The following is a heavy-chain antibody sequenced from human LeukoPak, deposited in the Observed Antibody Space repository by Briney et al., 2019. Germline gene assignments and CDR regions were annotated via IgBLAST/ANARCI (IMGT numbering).Heavy chain of an antibody. J-gene: IGHJ3*02. CDR2: INHSGST. V-gene: IGHV4-34*01. CDR1: GGPFSGYY. D-gene: IGHD3-10*01. Sequence: PSETLSLTCAVYGGPFSGYYWSWIRQPPGKGLEWIGEINHSGSTNYNPSLKSRVTISVDTSKNQFSLKLSSVTAADTAVYYCARGMVRGVNRDDAFDIWGQGTMVTVSS. CDR3: ARGMVRGVNRDDAFDI.